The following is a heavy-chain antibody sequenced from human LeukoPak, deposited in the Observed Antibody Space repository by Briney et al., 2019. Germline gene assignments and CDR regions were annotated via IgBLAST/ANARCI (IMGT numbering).Heavy chain of an antibody. CDR3: AREPGYYDILTGYYRLSGWFDP. CDR2: INHSGST. V-gene: IGHV4-34*01. Sequence: PSETPSLTCAVYGGSFSGYYWSWIRQPPGKGLEWIGEINHSGSTNYNPSLKSRVTISVDTSKNQFSLKLSSVTAADTAVYYCAREPGYYDILTGYYRLSGWFDPWGQGTLVTVSS. CDR1: GGSFSGYY. J-gene: IGHJ5*02. D-gene: IGHD3-9*01.